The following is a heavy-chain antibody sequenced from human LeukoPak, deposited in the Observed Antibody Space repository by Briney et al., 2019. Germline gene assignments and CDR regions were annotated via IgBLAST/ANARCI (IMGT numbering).Heavy chain of an antibody. CDR1: GFTFSNYW. J-gene: IGHJ4*02. D-gene: IGHD2-2*01. CDR3: ARVARYCSSTSCYFIFDY. Sequence: NPGGSLRLSCAASGFTFSNYWMDWVRQAPGKGLEWIGYIYHSGSTYYNLSLKSRVTISVDRSKNQFSLKLSSVTAADTAVYYCARVARYCSSTSCYFIFDYWGQGTLVTVSS. CDR2: IYHSGST. V-gene: IGHV4-4*02.